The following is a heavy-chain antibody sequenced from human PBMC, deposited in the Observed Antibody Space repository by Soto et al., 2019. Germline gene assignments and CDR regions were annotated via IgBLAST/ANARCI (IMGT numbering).Heavy chain of an antibody. CDR1: GFTVSSND. D-gene: IGHD1-26*01. J-gene: IGHJ4*02. CDR3: ATVQDGGICDS. CDR2: IYSGGST. Sequence: EVQLVESGGGLVQPGGSLRLSCAASGFTVSSNDMSWVRQAPGKGLEWVSVIYSGGSTYYADSVKGRFTISRDNSNNTLYRKMTSLRAEDTAVYYCATVQDGGICDSWGQGTLVTVSS. V-gene: IGHV3-66*01.